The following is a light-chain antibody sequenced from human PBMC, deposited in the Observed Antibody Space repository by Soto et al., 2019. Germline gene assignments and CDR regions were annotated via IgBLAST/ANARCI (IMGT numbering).Light chain of an antibody. J-gene: IGLJ2*01. CDR3: CSYAGSVV. V-gene: IGLV2-23*01. Sequence: QSALTQPASVSGSPGQSITISCTGTSSDVGSYNLVSWYQQHPGKAPILMIYEGSKRPSGVSNRFSGSKSGNTASLTIAGVQAEDEADYYCCSYAGSVVFGGGTKLTVL. CDR1: SSDVGSYNL. CDR2: EGS.